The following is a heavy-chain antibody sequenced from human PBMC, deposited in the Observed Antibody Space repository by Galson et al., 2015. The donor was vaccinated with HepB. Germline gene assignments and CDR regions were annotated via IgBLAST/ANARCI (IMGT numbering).Heavy chain of an antibody. D-gene: IGHD1-26*01. Sequence: SLRLSCAASGFTFSSYAIMWVRQAPGKGLEWVSYISSSSSTIYYADSVKGRFTISRDNAKNSLYLQMNSLRAEDTAVYYCARRPRWELTYYYYYGMDVWGQGTTVTVSS. V-gene: IGHV3-48*04. CDR2: ISSSSSTI. J-gene: IGHJ6*02. CDR1: GFTFSSYA. CDR3: ARRPRWELTYYYYYGMDV.